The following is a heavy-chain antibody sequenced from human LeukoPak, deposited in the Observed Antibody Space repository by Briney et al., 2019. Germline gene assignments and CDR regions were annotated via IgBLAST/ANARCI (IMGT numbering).Heavy chain of an antibody. J-gene: IGHJ4*02. CDR2: ISYDGGNK. CDR3: AKDAIDWLSEYYFDY. V-gene: IGHV3-30*18. D-gene: IGHD3-9*01. Sequence: PGGSLRLSCAASGFTFSSYGMHWVRQAPGKGLEWVAVISYDGGNKYYADSVKGRFTISRDNPKNTLYLQINSLRAEDTGVYHCAKDAIDWLSEYYFDYWGQGTQVTVSS. CDR1: GFTFSSYG.